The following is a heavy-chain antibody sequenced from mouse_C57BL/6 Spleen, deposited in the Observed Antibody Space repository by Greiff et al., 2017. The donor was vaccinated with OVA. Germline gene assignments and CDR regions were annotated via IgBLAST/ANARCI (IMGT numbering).Heavy chain of an antibody. Sequence: DVQLVESGPELVKPGASVKMSCKASGYTFTDYNMHWVKQSHGKSLEWIGYINPNNGGTSYNQKFKGKATLTVNKSSSTAYMELRSLTSEDSAVYYCAPAYYYGSSPAWFAYWGQGTLVTVSA. CDR3: APAYYYGSSPAWFAY. V-gene: IGHV1-22*01. CDR2: INPNNGGT. CDR1: GYTFTDYN. D-gene: IGHD1-1*01. J-gene: IGHJ3*01.